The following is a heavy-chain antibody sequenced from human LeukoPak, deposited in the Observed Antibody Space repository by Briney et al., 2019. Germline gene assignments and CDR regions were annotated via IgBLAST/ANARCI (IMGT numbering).Heavy chain of an antibody. CDR3: AREMYGSGSYSDY. CDR2: IWYDGSNK. J-gene: IGHJ4*02. D-gene: IGHD3-10*01. CDR1: GFTFSSYG. V-gene: IGHV3-33*01. Sequence: GGSLRLSCAASGFTFSSYGMHWVRQAPGKGLEWVAVIWYDGSNKYYADSVKGRFTISRDNSKNTLYLQMNSLRAEDTAVYYCAREMYGSGSYSDYWGQGTLVTASS.